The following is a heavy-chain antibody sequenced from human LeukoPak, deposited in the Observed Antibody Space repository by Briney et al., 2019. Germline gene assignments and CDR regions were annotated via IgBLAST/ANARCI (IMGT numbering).Heavy chain of an antibody. CDR1: GYMFTGYY. CDR3: ATDAYYDTSGVYPSDY. J-gene: IGHJ4*02. V-gene: IGHV1-2*06. D-gene: IGHD3-22*01. CDR2: INPNSGGT. Sequence: ASVKVSCKTSGYMFTGYYMHWVRQAPGQGLEWMGQINPNSGGTNYAQKFQGRVTMTRDTSISTAYMELSRLRSDDTAIYYCATDAYYDTSGVYPSDYWGQGTLVTVSS.